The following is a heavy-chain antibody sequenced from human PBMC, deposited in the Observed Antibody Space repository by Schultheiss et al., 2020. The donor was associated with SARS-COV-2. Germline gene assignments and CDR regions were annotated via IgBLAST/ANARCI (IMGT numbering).Heavy chain of an antibody. V-gene: IGHV4-61*08. CDR3: ARGEWVELGERDYYYYYGMDV. J-gene: IGHJ6*02. D-gene: IGHD3-16*01. Sequence: SQTLSLTCTVSGGSISSGGYYWSWIRQPPGKGLEWIGYIYYSGSTNYNPSLKSRVTISVDTSKNQFSLKLSSVTAADTAVYYCARGEWVELGERDYYYYYGMDVWGQGTTVTVSS. CDR2: IYYSGST. CDR1: GGSISSGGYY.